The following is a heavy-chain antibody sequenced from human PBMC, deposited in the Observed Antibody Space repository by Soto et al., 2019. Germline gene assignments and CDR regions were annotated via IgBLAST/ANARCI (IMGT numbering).Heavy chain of an antibody. V-gene: IGHV4-4*02. J-gene: IGHJ6*03. Sequence: KSSETLSLTCAVSSGSISSSNWWSWVRQPPGKGLEWIGEIYHSGSTNYNPSLKSRVTISVDKSKNQFSLKLSSVTAADTAVYYCARGFSPYYYYYMDVWGKGTTVTVSS. CDR2: IYHSGST. CDR1: SGSISSSNW. CDR3: ARGFSPYYYYYMDV.